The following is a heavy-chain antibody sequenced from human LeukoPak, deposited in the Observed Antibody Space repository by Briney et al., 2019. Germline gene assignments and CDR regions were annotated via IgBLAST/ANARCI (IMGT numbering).Heavy chain of an antibody. J-gene: IGHJ3*02. Sequence: PSETLSLTCTVSGGSFSRSYWSWIRQPPGKRLEWIGYVFYSGTTNYNPSLKSRVTMSLDTSMNQFSLELYSVTTADTAVYYCARAGGGGSHDAFDIWGQGTMVTVSS. CDR1: GGSFSRSY. CDR3: ARAGGGGSHDAFDI. CDR2: VFYSGTT. D-gene: IGHD1-26*01. V-gene: IGHV4-59*01.